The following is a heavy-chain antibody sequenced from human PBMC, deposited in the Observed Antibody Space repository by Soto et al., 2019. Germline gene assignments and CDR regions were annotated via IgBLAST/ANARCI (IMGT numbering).Heavy chain of an antibody. J-gene: IGHJ5*02. CDR1: GGTFSRYA. CDR3: AREIVGHTTTVWLDP. Sequence: QVQLVQAGAEVKKPGSSVKVSCKASGGTFSRYAISWVRQAPGQGLEWMGGIIPSLGTANYAQKFQGRVTIPADESTSTGYMELSRLRFEDKAVYYCAREIVGHTTTVWLDPWGQGTLVTVSS. CDR2: IIPSLGTA. D-gene: IGHD1-26*01. V-gene: IGHV1-69*01.